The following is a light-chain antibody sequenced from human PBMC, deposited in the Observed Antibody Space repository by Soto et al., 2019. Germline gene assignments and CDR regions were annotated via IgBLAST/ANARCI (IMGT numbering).Light chain of an antibody. Sequence: DIQMTRSPSSLSASVGDRVTITCRASESISSYLTWYQQKPGKAPKLLIYAASSLQSGVPSRFSGSRSGTDFTLTISTLQPEDFATYYCQQGYRTPTYGQGTKVEIK. CDR2: AAS. V-gene: IGKV1-39*01. J-gene: IGKJ1*01. CDR1: ESISSY. CDR3: QQGYRTPT.